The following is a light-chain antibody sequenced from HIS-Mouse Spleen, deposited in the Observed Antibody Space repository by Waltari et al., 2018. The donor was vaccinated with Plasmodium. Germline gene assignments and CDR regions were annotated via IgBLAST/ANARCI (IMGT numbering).Light chain of an antibody. V-gene: IGKV3-15*01. CDR2: GAS. CDR1: QSVSSN. J-gene: IGKJ3*01. Sequence: EIVMTQSPATLSVSPGERATLSCRASQSVSSNFVRYQQKPGQAPRRLIYGASTRATGSPARFSGSGSGTEFTLTISSLQSEDFAVDYCQQYNNWSFTFGPGTKVDIK. CDR3: QQYNNWSFT.